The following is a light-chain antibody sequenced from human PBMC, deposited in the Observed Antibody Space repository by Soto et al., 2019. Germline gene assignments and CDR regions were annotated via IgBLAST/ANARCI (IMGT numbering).Light chain of an antibody. CDR3: NSYTSSSALYV. CDR2: EVS. Sequence: QSALTQPASVSGSPGQSITISCTGTSSDIGAYKYVSWYQQHPGKAPKLILYEVSNRPSGVSNRFSGFKSGNTASLTITGLQAEDDADYYCNSYTSSSALYVFGTGTKLTVL. CDR1: SSDIGAYKY. J-gene: IGLJ1*01. V-gene: IGLV2-14*01.